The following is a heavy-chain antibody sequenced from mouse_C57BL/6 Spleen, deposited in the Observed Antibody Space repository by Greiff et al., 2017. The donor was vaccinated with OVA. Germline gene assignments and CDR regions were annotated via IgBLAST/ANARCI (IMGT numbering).Heavy chain of an antibody. CDR1: GFSLTSYG. Sequence: VQLQQSGPGLVQPSQSLSITCTVSGFSLTSYGVHWVRQSPGKGLAWLGVIWSGGSTDSNAAFISRLSISKDNSKSQVFFKMNSLQADDTAIYYCARKSEAMDYWGQGTSVTVSS. CDR2: IWSGGST. J-gene: IGHJ4*01. CDR3: ARKSEAMDY. V-gene: IGHV2-2*01.